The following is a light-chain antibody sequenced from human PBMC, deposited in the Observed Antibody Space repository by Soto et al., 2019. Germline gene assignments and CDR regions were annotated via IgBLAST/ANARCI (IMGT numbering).Light chain of an antibody. CDR1: SSDVGGYNY. CDR2: EVS. Sequence: QSALTQPASVSGSPGQSITISCTGTSSDVGGYNYVSWYQQHPGKAPKLMIYEVSNRPSGVSIRFSDSKSGNTASLTISGLQAEDEADYYCSSYTSSSTLVVFGGGTQLTVL. CDR3: SSYTSSSTLVV. V-gene: IGLV2-14*01. J-gene: IGLJ2*01.